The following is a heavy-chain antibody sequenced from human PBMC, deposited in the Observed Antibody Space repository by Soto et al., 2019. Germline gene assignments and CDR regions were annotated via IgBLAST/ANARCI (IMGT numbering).Heavy chain of an antibody. D-gene: IGHD6-19*01. J-gene: IGHJ6*03. CDR3: ARSIAVAASYPQYYYYYMDV. CDR1: GYSFTSYW. V-gene: IGHV5-51*03. CDR2: IYPGDSDT. Sequence: EVQLVQSGAEVKKPGESLKISCKGSGYSFTSYWIGWVRQMPGKGLEWMGIIYPGDSDTRYSPSFQGQVTISADKSISTAYLQWSSLKASDTAMYYCARSIAVAASYPQYYYYYMDVWGKGTTVTVSS.